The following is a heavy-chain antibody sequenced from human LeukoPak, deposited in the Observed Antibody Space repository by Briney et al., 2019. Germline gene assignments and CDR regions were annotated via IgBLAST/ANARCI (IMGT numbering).Heavy chain of an antibody. CDR2: VTGSGGTT. D-gene: IGHD3-16*02. Sequence: GGSLRLSCATSGFTFSTYAMSWVRQAPGKGLEWVSSVTGSGGTTYYADSVKGRFTISRDHSENTLYLQMNSLRAEDTAVYFCARDVSENYRVWGSYRSDSWGQGTLVTVSS. CDR1: GFTFSTYA. V-gene: IGHV3-23*01. J-gene: IGHJ4*02. CDR3: ARDVSENYRVWGSYRSDS.